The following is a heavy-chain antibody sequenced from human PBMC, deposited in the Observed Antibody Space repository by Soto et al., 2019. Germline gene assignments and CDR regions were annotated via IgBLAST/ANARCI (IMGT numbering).Heavy chain of an antibody. J-gene: IGHJ4*02. CDR3: AREKEDNWNAPYYFDY. CDR1: GGTFSSYT. V-gene: IGHV1-69*04. Sequence: GASVKVSCKASGGTFSSYTISWVRQAPGQGLEWMGRIIPILGIANYAQKFQGRVTITADKSTSTAYMELSSLRSEDTAVYYCAREKEDNWNAPYYFDYWGQGTLVTVSS. D-gene: IGHD1-1*01. CDR2: IIPILGIA.